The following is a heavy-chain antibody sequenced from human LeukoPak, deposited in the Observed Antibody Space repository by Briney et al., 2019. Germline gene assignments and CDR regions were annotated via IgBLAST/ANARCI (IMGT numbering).Heavy chain of an antibody. CDR1: GFSLSTSGMR. CDR2: IDWDDDK. Sequence: SGPALVKPTQTLTLTCTFSGFSLSTSGMRVSWIRQPPGKALEWLARIDWDDDKFYSTSLKTRLTISKDTSKNQVVLTMTNMDPVDTATYYCARISSSWYLPDYWGQGTLVTVS. V-gene: IGHV2-70*04. J-gene: IGHJ4*02. D-gene: IGHD6-13*01. CDR3: ARISSSWYLPDY.